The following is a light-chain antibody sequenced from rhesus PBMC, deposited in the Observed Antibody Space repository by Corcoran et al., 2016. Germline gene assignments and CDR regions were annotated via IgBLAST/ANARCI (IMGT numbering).Light chain of an antibody. J-gene: IGLJ6*01. CDR1: SSDLGGYNY. V-gene: IGLV2-32*02. CDR3: SSYAGSNTFDV. CDR2: EVN. Sequence: QAALTQPRSVSGSPGQSVTISCTGTSSDLGGYNYVSWYQQHPGTAPKLMIYEVNKRPSGVSDRLSGSKSGNTTSLTISGLQAEVEADYYCSSYAGSNTFDVFGSGTKLTVL.